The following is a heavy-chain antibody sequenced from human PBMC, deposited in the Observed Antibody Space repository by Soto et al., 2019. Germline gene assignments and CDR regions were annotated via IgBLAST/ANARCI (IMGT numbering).Heavy chain of an antibody. D-gene: IGHD2-15*01. V-gene: IGHV4-30-4*01. Sequence: SETLSLTCTVSGGSISSGDYYWSWIRQPPGKGLEWIGYIYYSGGTYYNPSLRSRVTISVDTSKNQFSLKLSSVTAADTAVYYCARVIRVVAATHNWLDPWGQGTLVTVSS. CDR2: IYYSGGT. J-gene: IGHJ5*01. CDR3: ARVIRVVAATHNWLDP. CDR1: GGSISSGDYY.